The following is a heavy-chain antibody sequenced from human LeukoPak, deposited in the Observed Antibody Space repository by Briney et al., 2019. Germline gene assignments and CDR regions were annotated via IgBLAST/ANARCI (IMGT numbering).Heavy chain of an antibody. CDR1: GFTFSSYA. CDR3: AQGGRCLQYTLRIAS. Sequence: GGSLRLSCAASGFTFSSYAMSWVRQAPGKGLEWVSAISGSGGSTDYADSVKGRFTISRDNSKNTLYLQMNSLRAEDTAVYYCAQGGRCLQYTLRIASWGQGTLVTVSS. CDR2: ISGSGGST. D-gene: IGHD5-12*01. V-gene: IGHV3-23*01. J-gene: IGHJ4*02.